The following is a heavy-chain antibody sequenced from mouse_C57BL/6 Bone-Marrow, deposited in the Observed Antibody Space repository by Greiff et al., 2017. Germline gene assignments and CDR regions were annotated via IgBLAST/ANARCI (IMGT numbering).Heavy chain of an antibody. Sequence: QVHVKQSGAELARPGASVKMSCKASGYTFTSYTMHWVKQRPGQGLEWIGYINPSSGYTKYNQKFKDKATLTADKSSSTAYMQLSSLTSEDSAVYYCANYYGSSYYAMDYWGQGTSVTVSS. J-gene: IGHJ4*01. CDR2: INPSSGYT. CDR1: GYTFTSYT. D-gene: IGHD1-1*01. CDR3: ANYYGSSYYAMDY. V-gene: IGHV1-4*01.